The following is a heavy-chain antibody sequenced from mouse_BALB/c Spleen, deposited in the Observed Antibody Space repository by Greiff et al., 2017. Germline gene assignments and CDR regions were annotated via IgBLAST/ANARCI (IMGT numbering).Heavy chain of an antibody. V-gene: IGHV5-17*02. CDR3: ARTYDYDYAMDY. CDR2: ISSGSSTI. D-gene: IGHD2-4*01. J-gene: IGHJ4*01. Sequence: EVKLQESGGGLVQPGGSRKLSCAASGFTFSSFGMHWVRQAPEKGLEWVAYISSGSSTIYYADTVKGRFTISRDNSKNTLFLQMTSLRSEDTAMYYCARTYDYDYAMDYWGQGTSVTVSS. CDR1: GFTFSSFG.